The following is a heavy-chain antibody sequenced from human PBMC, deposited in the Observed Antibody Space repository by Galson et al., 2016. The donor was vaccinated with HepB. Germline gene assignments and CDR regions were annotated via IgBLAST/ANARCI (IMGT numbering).Heavy chain of an antibody. D-gene: IGHD3-9*01. V-gene: IGHV3-7*03. CDR3: ARRFPRYDILTDDYYYYLDV. Sequence: SLRLSCAASGFTFNVYWMTWVRQAPGKGLEWVANIKQDGNEKHYVDSVKGRFTISRDNANVSLHLEMNSLRAEDTAVYYCARRFPRYDILTDDYYYYLDVWAKGPRSPSP. J-gene: IGHJ6*03. CDR1: GFTFNVYW. CDR2: IKQDGNEK.